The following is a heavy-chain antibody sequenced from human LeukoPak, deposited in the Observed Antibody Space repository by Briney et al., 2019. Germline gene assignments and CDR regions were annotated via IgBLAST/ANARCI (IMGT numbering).Heavy chain of an antibody. CDR3: ARALEGDYEYFQH. V-gene: IGHV5-51*01. Sequence: GESLKISCKGSGYRFSSYWIGWVRRMPGKGLEWMGIIYPGDSDTRYSPSFQGQVTISADKSISTAYLQWSSLKASDTAMYYCARALEGDYEYFQHWGQGTLVTVSS. J-gene: IGHJ1*01. CDR1: GYRFSSYW. CDR2: IYPGDSDT. D-gene: IGHD4-17*01.